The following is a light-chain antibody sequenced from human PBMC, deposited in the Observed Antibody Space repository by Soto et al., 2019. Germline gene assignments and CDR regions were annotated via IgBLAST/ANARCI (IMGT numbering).Light chain of an antibody. CDR1: QGISNY. V-gene: IGKV1-27*01. J-gene: IGKJ2*01. CDR2: AAS. CDR3: QKYYRASYT. Sequence: DIQMTQSPSSLSASVGDRVTITCRASQGISNYLAWYQQKPAKVPKLLIYAASTWESGVPSRFSGSGSGTDFTLTISSLPPEDVATYYCQKYYRASYTFGQGTKLEIK.